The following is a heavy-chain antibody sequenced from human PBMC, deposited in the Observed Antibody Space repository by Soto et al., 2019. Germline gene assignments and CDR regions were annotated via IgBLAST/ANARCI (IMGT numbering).Heavy chain of an antibody. V-gene: IGHV3-23*01. D-gene: IGHD6-19*01. CDR1: EFTFSSYA. CDR2: ISDSGAAT. Sequence: GGSLRLSCVVSEFTFSSYAMSWVRQAPGKGLEWVSAISDSGAATYYTDSVKGRITISRDTSKSTLYLHMNSLRAEDTAVYYCAKLSSSGWYGHIDYWGQGTPVTVSS. J-gene: IGHJ4*02. CDR3: AKLSSSGWYGHIDY.